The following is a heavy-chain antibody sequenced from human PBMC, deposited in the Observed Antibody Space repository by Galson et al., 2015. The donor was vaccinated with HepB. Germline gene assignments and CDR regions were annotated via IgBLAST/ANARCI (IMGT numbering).Heavy chain of an antibody. CDR2: INPSGGST. D-gene: IGHD4-11*01. CDR3: ARDPTVTTFHYYYGMDV. V-gene: IGHV1-46*01. Sequence: SVKVSCKASGYTFTSYYMHWVRQAPGQGLEWMGIINPSGGSTSYAQKFQGRVTMTRDTSTSTVYMELSSLRSEDTAVYYCARDPTVTTFHYYYGMDVWGQGTTVTVSS. CDR1: GYTFTSYY. J-gene: IGHJ6*02.